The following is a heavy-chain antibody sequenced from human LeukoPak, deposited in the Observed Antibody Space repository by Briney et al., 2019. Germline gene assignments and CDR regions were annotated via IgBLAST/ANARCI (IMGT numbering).Heavy chain of an antibody. V-gene: IGHV5-51*01. CDR2: IYPGDSDT. D-gene: IGHD2-21*02. Sequence: GESLKISCKGSGYSFTSYWIDWVRQMPGKGLEWMGIIYPGDSDTRYSPSFQGQVTISADKSISTAYLQWSSLKASDTAMYYCARDCGGDCYSAEDAFDIWGQGTMVTVSS. CDR1: GYSFTSYW. CDR3: ARDCGGDCYSAEDAFDI. J-gene: IGHJ3*02.